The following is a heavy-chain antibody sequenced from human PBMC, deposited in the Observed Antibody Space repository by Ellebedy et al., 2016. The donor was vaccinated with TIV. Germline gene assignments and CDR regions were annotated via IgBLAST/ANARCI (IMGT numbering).Heavy chain of an antibody. CDR3: ARGFFQMGAGAFDI. CDR2: IYYSGST. CDR1: GGSISSSSYY. V-gene: IGHV4-39*07. J-gene: IGHJ3*02. Sequence: SETLSLTXTVSGGSISSSSYYWGWIRQPPGKGLEWIGSIYYSGSTYYNPSLKSRVTISVDTSKNQFSLKLSSVTAADTAVYYCARGFFQMGAGAFDIWGQGTMVTVSS. D-gene: IGHD1-26*01.